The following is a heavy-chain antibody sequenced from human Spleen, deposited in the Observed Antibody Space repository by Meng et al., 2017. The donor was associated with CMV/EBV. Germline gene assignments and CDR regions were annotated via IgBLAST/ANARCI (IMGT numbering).Heavy chain of an antibody. CDR2: ISSSSSFI. D-gene: IGHD3-3*01. CDR1: GFTFSVYS. CDR3: ARSDYDFWSGSRGYYYGMDV. Sequence: GESLKISCAASGFTFSVYSMIWVRQAPGKGLEWVSSISSSSSFISYVDSVKGRFTISRDNAENSLYLHMNGLRAEDTAVYFCARSDYDFWSGSRGYYYGMDVWGQGTTVTVSS. V-gene: IGHV3-21*01. J-gene: IGHJ6*02.